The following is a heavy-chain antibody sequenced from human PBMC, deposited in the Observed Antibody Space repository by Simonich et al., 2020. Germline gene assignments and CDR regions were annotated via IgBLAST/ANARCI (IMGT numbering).Heavy chain of an antibody. V-gene: IGHV1-18*01. Sequence: QVQLVQSGAEVKKPGASVKVSCKASGYTFTSYGVSWVRQAPGQGLEWMGCVSAYNVNTNYAKKLQGRVTMTTDTSTSTAYMERRSLRSDDTAVYYCARASRGTWWYYYFDYWGQGTLVTVSS. J-gene: IGHJ4*02. CDR2: VSAYNVNT. D-gene: IGHD2-15*01. CDR1: GYTFTSYG. CDR3: ARASRGTWWYYYFDY.